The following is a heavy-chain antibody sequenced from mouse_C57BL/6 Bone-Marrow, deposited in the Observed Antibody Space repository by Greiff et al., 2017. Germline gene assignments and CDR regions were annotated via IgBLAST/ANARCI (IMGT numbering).Heavy chain of an antibody. D-gene: IGHD1-1*01. CDR3: ARARYYGSSYDAMDY. V-gene: IGHV1-39*01. J-gene: IGHJ4*01. CDR1: GYSFTDYN. Sequence: EVQLQESGPELVKPGASVKISCKASGYSFTDYNMNWVKQSNGKSLEWIGVINPNYGTTSYNQKFKGKATLTVDQSSSTAYMQLNILTSEDSAVYYCARARYYGSSYDAMDYWGQGTSVTVAS. CDR2: INPNYGTT.